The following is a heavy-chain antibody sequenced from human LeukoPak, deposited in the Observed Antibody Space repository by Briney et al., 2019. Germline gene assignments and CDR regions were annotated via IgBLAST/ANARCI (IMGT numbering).Heavy chain of an antibody. D-gene: IGHD3-10*01. CDR1: GYSFTTYW. CDR3: ARRYYYGSGSKYYFDY. V-gene: IGHV5-51*01. J-gene: IGHJ4*02. CDR2: IYPGDSDT. Sequence: GESLKVSCKGSGYSFTTYWIGWVRQLPGKGLEWMGIIYPGDSDTRYSPSFQGQVTISADKSISTAYLQWSSLKASDTAMYYCARRYYYGSGSKYYFDYWGQGTLVTVSS.